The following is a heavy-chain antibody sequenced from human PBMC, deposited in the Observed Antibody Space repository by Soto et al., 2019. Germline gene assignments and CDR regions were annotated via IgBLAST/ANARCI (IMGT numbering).Heavy chain of an antibody. CDR2: INHSGST. CDR1: GGSFSGYY. J-gene: IGHJ4*02. Sequence: PSETLSLTCAVYGGSFSGYYWSWIRQPPGKGLEWIGEINHSGSTNYNPSLKSRVTISVDTSKNQFSLKLSSVTAADTAVYYCARGFRYFDWLTPFYYWGQGTLVTVSS. D-gene: IGHD3-9*01. V-gene: IGHV4-34*01. CDR3: ARGFRYFDWLTPFYY.